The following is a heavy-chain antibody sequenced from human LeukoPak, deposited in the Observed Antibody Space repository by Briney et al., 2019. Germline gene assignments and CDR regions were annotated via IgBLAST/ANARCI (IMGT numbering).Heavy chain of an antibody. CDR3: AWPTKGSDAFDI. V-gene: IGHV4-38-2*02. D-gene: IGHD1-26*01. CDR1: GYSIRSGYH. Sequence: SETLSLTCSVSGYSIRSGYHWAWFRQAPGKGLEWMGSIYQSGSTYDNLSLKSRVTLSVDTSRNQFSLKLTSVTAADTAVYYCAWPTKGSDAFDIWGPGTMVTVSS. CDR2: IYQSGST. J-gene: IGHJ3*02.